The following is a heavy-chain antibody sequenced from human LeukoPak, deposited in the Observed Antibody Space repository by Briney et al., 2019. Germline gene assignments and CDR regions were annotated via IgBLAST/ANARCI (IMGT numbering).Heavy chain of an antibody. J-gene: IGHJ5*02. CDR2: ISSSSSYI. D-gene: IGHD3-10*01. V-gene: IGHV3-21*01. CDR3: AREHVLLWFGELFTFDP. Sequence: GGSLRLSCAASGFTFSSYSMIWVRQAPGKGLEWVSSISSSSSYIYYADSVKGRFTISRDNAKNSLYLQMNSLRAEDTAVYYCAREHVLLWFGELFTFDPWGQGTLVTVSS. CDR1: GFTFSSYS.